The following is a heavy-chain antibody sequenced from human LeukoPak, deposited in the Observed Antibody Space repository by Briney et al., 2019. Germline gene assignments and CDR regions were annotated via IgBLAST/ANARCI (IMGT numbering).Heavy chain of an antibody. J-gene: IGHJ4*02. V-gene: IGHV1-2*02. D-gene: IGHD3-16*01. CDR1: GYTFTGYY. CDR3: ATQRGSYLWGTDFDY. Sequence: APVKVSCKASGYTFTGYYMHWVRQAPGQGLEWMGWINPNSGDTKYAQKFQGRVTMTRDTSISTAYMELSRLRSDDTAVYYCATQRGSYLWGTDFDYWGQGTLVTVYS. CDR2: INPNSGDT.